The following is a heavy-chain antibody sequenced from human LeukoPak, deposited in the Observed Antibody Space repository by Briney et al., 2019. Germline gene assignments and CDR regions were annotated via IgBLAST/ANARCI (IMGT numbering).Heavy chain of an antibody. V-gene: IGHV3-7*01. CDR1: GFTFSSYW. Sequence: GGSLRLSCAASGFTFSSYWMSWVRQAPGKGLEWVANIKQDGSEKYYVDSVKGRFTISRGNAKNTLYLQMNSLRVEDTAVYYCARDFMYSITCAGCWGQGTLVTVSS. D-gene: IGHD6-13*01. CDR3: ARDFMYSITCAGC. J-gene: IGHJ4*02. CDR2: IKQDGSEK.